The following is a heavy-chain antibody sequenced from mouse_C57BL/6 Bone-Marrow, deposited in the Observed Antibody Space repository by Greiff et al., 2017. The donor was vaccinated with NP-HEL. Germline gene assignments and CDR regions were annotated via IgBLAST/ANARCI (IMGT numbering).Heavy chain of an antibody. V-gene: IGHV1-26*01. CDR3: AREGGGTYFDY. D-gene: IGHD4-1*01. J-gene: IGHJ2*01. CDR2: INPNNGGT. CDR1: GYTFTDYY. Sequence: VQLQQSGPELVKPGASVKISCKASGYTFTDYYMNWVKQSHGKSLEWIGDINPNNGGTSYNQKFKGKATLTVDKSSSTAYMELRSLTSEDSAVYYCAREGGGTYFDYWGQGTTLTVSS.